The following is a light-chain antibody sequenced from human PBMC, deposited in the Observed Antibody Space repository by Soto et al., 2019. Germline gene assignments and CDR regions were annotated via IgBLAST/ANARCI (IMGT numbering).Light chain of an antibody. CDR2: DDS. Sequence: QSVLTQPASVSGSPGQSLTISCTGTSSDVGTYNLVSWYQQPPGKAPKLMIYDDSKRPSGVSNRFSGSKSGNTASLTISGLQPEDAADYYCCSYAGSSTFHVIFGGGTKVTVL. J-gene: IGLJ2*01. V-gene: IGLV2-23*01. CDR3: CSYAGSSTFHVI. CDR1: SSDVGTYNL.